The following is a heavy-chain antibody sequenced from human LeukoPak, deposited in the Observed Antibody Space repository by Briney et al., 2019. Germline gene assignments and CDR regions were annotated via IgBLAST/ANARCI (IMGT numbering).Heavy chain of an antibody. V-gene: IGHV3-48*03. J-gene: IGHJ4*02. CDR3: ARGGGRTARPNYFDY. CDR1: GFTFSSYE. Sequence: GGSLRLSCAASGFTFSSYEMNWVRQAPGKGLEWVSYISSGGSTIYYADSVKGRFTISRDNAKNSLYLQMNSLRAEDTAVYYCARGGGRTARPNYFDYWGQGTLVTVSS. D-gene: IGHD6-6*01. CDR2: ISSGGSTI.